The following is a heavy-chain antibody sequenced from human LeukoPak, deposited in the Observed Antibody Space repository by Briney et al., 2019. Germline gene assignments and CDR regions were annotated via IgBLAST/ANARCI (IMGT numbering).Heavy chain of an antibody. CDR3: ARGRTGYVLPGNWFDP. D-gene: IGHD6-13*01. J-gene: IGHJ5*02. CDR1: GGSFSGYY. CDR2: INHSGST. V-gene: IGHV4-34*01. Sequence: SETLSLTCAVYGGSFSGYYWSWIRQPPGKGLEWIGEINHSGSTNYNPSLKSRVTISVDTSKNQFSLKLSSVTAADTAVYYCARGRTGYVLPGNWFDPWGQGTLVTVSS.